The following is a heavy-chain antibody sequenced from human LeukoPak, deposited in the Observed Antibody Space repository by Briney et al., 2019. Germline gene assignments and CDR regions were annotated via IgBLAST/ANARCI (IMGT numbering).Heavy chain of an antibody. J-gene: IGHJ6*02. Sequence: KLQGRVTITRDTSASTAYMELSSLRSEDTAVYYCAREDDYLLYYFGMDVWGQGTTVTVSS. D-gene: IGHD4-11*01. CDR3: AREDDYLLYYFGMDV. V-gene: IGHV1-3*01.